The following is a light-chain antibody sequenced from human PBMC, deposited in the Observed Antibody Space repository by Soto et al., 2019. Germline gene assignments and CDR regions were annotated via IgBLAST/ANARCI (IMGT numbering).Light chain of an antibody. CDR1: QDITDY. J-gene: IGKJ4*01. CDR3: HNLPPLT. CDR2: DAS. Sequence: DIQMTQSPSSLSASVGDRVSITCQASQDITDYLNWCQQKPGKAPNLLIYDASNLETGVPSRFSGSESGTDFTFTISSLQPEDIATYKYHNLPPLTFGSGTKVEIE. V-gene: IGKV1-33*01.